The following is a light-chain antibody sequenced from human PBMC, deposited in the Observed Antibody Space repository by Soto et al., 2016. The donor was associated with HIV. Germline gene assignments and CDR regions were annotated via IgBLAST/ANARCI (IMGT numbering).Light chain of an antibody. V-gene: IGLV3-21*03. CDR1: DIGKKS. CDR2: DDT. J-gene: IGLJ3*02. Sequence: SYELAQPPSVSVAPGMTARITCEGNDIGKKSVHWDQQKPGQAPVLVVYDDTRRRSGIPERFSGSNSGNTATLTISRVEAGDEADYYCQVWDSNSDHWVFGRRDHPDR. CDR3: QVWDSNSDHWV.